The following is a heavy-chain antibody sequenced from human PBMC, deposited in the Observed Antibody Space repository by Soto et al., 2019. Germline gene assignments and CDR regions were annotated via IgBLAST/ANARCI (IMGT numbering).Heavy chain of an antibody. V-gene: IGHV3-23*01. CDR1: GFTFSSYA. Sequence: GALRLSCAASGFTFSSYAMSWVRQSPGKGLEWVSAISGSGGSTYYADSVKGRFTISRDNSKNTLYLQMNSLRAEDMAVYYCGGYGSGSYFYYYYMDVWGKGTTVTVSS. CDR3: GGYGSGSYFYYYYMDV. D-gene: IGHD3-10*01. CDR2: ISGSGGST. J-gene: IGHJ6*03.